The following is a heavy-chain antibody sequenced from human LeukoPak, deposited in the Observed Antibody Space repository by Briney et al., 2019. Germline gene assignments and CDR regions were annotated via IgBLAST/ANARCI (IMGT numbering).Heavy chain of an antibody. V-gene: IGHV3-23*01. CDR2: ISGSGGST. CDR1: GFTFSSYG. CDR3: AKAYSSGWYSDY. Sequence: GGSLRLSCAASGFTFSSYGMSWVRQAPGKGLEWVSAISGSGGSTYYADSVKGRFTISRDNSKNTLYLQMNSLRAEDTAVYYCAKAYSSGWYSDYWGQGTLVTVSS. J-gene: IGHJ4*02. D-gene: IGHD6-19*01.